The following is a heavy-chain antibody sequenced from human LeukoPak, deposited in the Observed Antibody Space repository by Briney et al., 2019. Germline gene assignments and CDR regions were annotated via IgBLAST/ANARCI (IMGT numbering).Heavy chain of an antibody. D-gene: IGHD1-26*01. CDR1: GYTFTNYG. CDR2: ISAYNGNT. CDR3: ARREALDDAFDI. V-gene: IGHV1-18*01. J-gene: IGHJ3*02. Sequence: GASVKVSCKASGYTFTNYGITWVRQAPGQGLEWMGWISAYNGNTKYAQKLQGRVTMTIDTYTSTAYMELRSLRSDDTAVYYCARREALDDAFDIWGQGTMVTVSS.